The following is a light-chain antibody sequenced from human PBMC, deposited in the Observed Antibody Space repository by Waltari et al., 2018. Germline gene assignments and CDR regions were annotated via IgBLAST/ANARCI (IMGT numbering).Light chain of an antibody. Sequence: QSVLTQPPSVSGAPGQRVTISCTGSSSNIGAGYDVHWYQQLPGTAPKLLIYGNSNRPSVVPDRLSGSKSGTAASLALTGLQAEDEADYYCQSYDSSLSVWVFGGGPKLTVL. V-gene: IGLV1-40*01. J-gene: IGLJ3*02. CDR2: GNS. CDR1: SSNIGAGYD. CDR3: QSYDSSLSVWV.